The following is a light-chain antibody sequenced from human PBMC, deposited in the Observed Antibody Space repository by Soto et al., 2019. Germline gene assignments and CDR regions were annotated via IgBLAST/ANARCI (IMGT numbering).Light chain of an antibody. CDR2: GAF. J-gene: IGKJ1*01. CDR1: QSVSSN. V-gene: IGKV3D-15*01. Sequence: EIVMTQSPATLSVSPGERATLSCRASQSVSSNLAWYQQKPGQAPRLLIYGAFKRATGIPDRFSGSGSGTDFTLTIRSLQSEDFAVYYCQQYNNWPWTFGQGTKVDIK. CDR3: QQYNNWPWT.